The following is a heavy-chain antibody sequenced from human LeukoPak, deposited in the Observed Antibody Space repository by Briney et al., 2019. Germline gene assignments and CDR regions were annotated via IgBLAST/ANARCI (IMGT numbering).Heavy chain of an antibody. V-gene: IGHV1-18*01. D-gene: IGHD2-2*01. J-gene: IGHJ3*02. CDR2: ISAYNGNT. Sequence: ASVKVSCKASGYTFTSYGISWVRQAPGQGLEWMGWISAYNGNTNYAQKLQGGVTMTTDTSTSTAYMELRSLRSDDTAVYYCARDGVYCSSTSCYVSNDAFDIWGQGTMVTVSS. CDR3: ARDGVYCSSTSCYVSNDAFDI. CDR1: GYTFTSYG.